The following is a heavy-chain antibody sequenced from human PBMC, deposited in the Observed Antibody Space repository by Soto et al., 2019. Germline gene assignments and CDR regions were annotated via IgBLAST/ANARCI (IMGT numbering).Heavy chain of an antibody. CDR1: GFTFSSYG. D-gene: IGHD3-3*01. Sequence: QVQLVESGGGVVQPGRSLRRSCAASGFTFSSYGMHWVRQAPGKGLEWVAVISYDGSNKYYADSVKGRFTISRDNSKNTLYLQMNTLRAEDTAVYYCAKDFLARSYYDFWSGYYGPWGQGTLVTVSS. J-gene: IGHJ4*02. V-gene: IGHV3-30*18. CDR3: AKDFLARSYYDFWSGYYGP. CDR2: ISYDGSNK.